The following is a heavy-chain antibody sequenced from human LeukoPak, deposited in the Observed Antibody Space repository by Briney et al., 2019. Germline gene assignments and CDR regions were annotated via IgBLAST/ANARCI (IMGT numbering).Heavy chain of an antibody. CDR3: ARVVRDSSGYVPHYFDY. J-gene: IGHJ4*02. V-gene: IGHV1-69*05. Sequence: ASVKVSCKASGGTFGSYAISWVRQAPGQGLEWMGGIIPIFGTANYAQKFQGRVTITTDESTSTAYMELSSLRSEDTAVYYCARVVRDSSGYVPHYFDYWGQGTLVTVSS. CDR2: IIPIFGTA. D-gene: IGHD3-22*01. CDR1: GGTFGSYA.